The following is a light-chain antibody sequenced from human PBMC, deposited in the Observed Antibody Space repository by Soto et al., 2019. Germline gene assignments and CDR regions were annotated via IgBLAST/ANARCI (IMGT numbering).Light chain of an antibody. Sequence: DIQMTQFPSSLSASVGDRVTIICRASENIRGYLNWYQQRPGKAPRFLIHAASSLEAGVPSRFSGSGSGTDFTLTITSLQPEDFATYYCQQSYRSLYTFGQGTKLEIE. CDR2: AAS. CDR1: ENIRGY. J-gene: IGKJ2*01. V-gene: IGKV1-39*01. CDR3: QQSYRSLYT.